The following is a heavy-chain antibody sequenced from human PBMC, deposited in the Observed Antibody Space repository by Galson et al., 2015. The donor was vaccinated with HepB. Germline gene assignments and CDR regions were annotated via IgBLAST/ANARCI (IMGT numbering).Heavy chain of an antibody. J-gene: IGHJ3*02. Sequence: SVKVSCKASGGTFSSYTISWVRQAPGQGLEWMGRIIPILGIANYAQKFQGRVTITADKSTSTAYMELSSLRSEDTAVYYCARWYYYDSSGTTRMNAFDIWGQGTMVTVSS. CDR3: ARWYYYDSSGTTRMNAFDI. D-gene: IGHD3-22*01. V-gene: IGHV1-69*02. CDR2: IIPILGIA. CDR1: GGTFSSYT.